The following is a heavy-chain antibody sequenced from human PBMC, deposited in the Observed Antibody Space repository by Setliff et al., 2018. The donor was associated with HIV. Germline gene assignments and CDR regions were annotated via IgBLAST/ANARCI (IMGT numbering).Heavy chain of an antibody. CDR2: ISAYNRNV. V-gene: IGHV1-18*01. J-gene: IGHJ3*02. CDR1: GYTFTSYG. CDR3: ARVLDPGIAVATHAFDI. D-gene: IGHD6-19*01. Sequence: ASVKVSCKASGYTFTSYGVSWVRQAPGQGLEGMGWISAYNRNVNYSQKVQGRVTMTTDTSTSTAYMELKNLKSDDTAVYYCARVLDPGIAVATHAFDIWGQGTMVTVSS.